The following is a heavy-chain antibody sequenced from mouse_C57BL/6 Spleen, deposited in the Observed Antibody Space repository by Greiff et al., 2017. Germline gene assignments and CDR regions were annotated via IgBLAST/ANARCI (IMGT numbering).Heavy chain of an antibody. D-gene: IGHD1-1*01. CDR1: GYTFTGYW. CDR3: ERWEDGNKVK. V-gene: IGHV1-9*01. Sequence: QVQLQQSGAELMKPGASVKLSCKATGYTFTGYWIEWVKQRPGHGLEWIGEILPGDGSTNYNEKFKGKATFTADTSSNTAYMQLSSLTTEDSAIXCCERWEDGNKVKWGQGTTLTVSS. J-gene: IGHJ2*01. CDR2: ILPGDGST.